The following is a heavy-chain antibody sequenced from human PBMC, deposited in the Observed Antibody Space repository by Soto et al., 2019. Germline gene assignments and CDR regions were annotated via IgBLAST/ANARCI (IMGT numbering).Heavy chain of an antibody. CDR2: VSSSGYTI. J-gene: IGHJ6*02. CDR1: GFTFSDYY. V-gene: IGHV3-11*01. D-gene: IGHD3-9*01. CDR3: ARAEYDLSTGAYYYGMDV. Sequence: GGSLRLSCEASGFTFSDYYMGWIRQAPGKGLDWVSYVSSSGYTIYYADSVRGRFSVSRDNAKNSLYLQMNCLRDEDTAVYYCARAEYDLSTGAYYYGMDVWGQGTTVTVSS.